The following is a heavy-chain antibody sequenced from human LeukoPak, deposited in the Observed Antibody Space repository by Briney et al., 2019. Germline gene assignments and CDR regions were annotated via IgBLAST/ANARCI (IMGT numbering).Heavy chain of an antibody. CDR3: AREAYWGSSGKGFDS. V-gene: IGHV3-48*02. J-gene: IGHJ4*02. D-gene: IGHD4-23*01. CDR1: GFTLTGYS. Sequence: GGSLRLSCAASGFTLTGYSMNWFRQAPGKGLEWVSYITITSDKIYYADSVKGRFTISRDNARNSLYLQMNSLRDEDTAVYFCAREAYWGSSGKGFDSWGQGALVIVSS. CDR2: ITITSDKI.